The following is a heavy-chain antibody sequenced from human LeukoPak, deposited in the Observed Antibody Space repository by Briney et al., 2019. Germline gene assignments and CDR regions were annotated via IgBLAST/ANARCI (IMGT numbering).Heavy chain of an antibody. J-gene: IGHJ4*02. CDR2: INPNSGGT. CDR1: GYTFTGYY. CDR3: ASEVVQAAFDY. Sequence: ASVKVSCKASGYTFTGYYMHWVRQAPRQGLEWMGWINPNSGGTHYAQQFQGRVTMTRDTSSSTAYMELGMLRSDNTAVYYCASEVVQAAFDYWGQGTLVTVSS. V-gene: IGHV1-2*02. D-gene: IGHD2-2*01.